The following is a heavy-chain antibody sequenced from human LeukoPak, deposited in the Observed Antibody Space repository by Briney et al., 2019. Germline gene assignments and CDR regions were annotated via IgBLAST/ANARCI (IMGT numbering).Heavy chain of an antibody. V-gene: IGHV1-2*02. Sequence: ASVKVSCKTSGYTFTVYYMHWVRQAPGQGLEGMGWINPNSGGTNCAQKFQGRVTMTRDTSISTAYMDLSRLKSDDTAVYYCARDGDSYGYYYYGLDVWGQGTTVTVSS. CDR3: ARDGDSYGYYYYGLDV. CDR1: GYTFTVYY. CDR2: INPNSGGT. D-gene: IGHD5-18*01. J-gene: IGHJ6*02.